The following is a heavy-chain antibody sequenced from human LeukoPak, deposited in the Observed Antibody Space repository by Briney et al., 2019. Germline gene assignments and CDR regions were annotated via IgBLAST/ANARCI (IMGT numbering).Heavy chain of an antibody. CDR1: GFTLTTYA. J-gene: IGHJ4*02. D-gene: IGHD4-17*01. CDR3: AKAFTVTEVRSFDF. V-gene: IGHV3-23*01. CDR2: ISARTGGK. Sequence: PGGSLRLSCAASGFTLTTYAMTWVRQAPGKGLEWVSLISARTGGKYYADSVKGRFTISRDTSLNTLYLQMDSLRADDTAVYYCAKAFTVTEVRSFDFWGQGTLVTVSS.